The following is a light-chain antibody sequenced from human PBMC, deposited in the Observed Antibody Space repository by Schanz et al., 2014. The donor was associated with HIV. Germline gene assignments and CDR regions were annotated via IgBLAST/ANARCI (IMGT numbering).Light chain of an antibody. J-gene: IGLJ3*02. CDR3: CSYAGNYIWV. V-gene: IGLV2-11*01. CDR2: DVN. CDR1: SSDVGGYNY. Sequence: QSVLTQPRSVSGSPGQSVTISCTGTSSDVGGYNYVSWYQQHPGKAPKLMVYDVNYRPSGVSDRFSGSMSGNTASLTISGLQAEDEADYYCCSYAGNYIWVFGGGTKLTVL.